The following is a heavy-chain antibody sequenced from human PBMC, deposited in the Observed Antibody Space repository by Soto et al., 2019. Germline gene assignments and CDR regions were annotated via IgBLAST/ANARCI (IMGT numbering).Heavy chain of an antibody. Sequence: GGSLRLSCAASGFTFSSYAMHWVRQAPGKGLEWVAVISYDGSNKYYADSVKGRFTISRDNSKNTLYLQMNSLRAEDTAVYYCARDAKGIAAPEYYYGMDVWGQGTTVTVSS. CDR2: ISYDGSNK. V-gene: IGHV3-30-3*01. J-gene: IGHJ6*02. CDR1: GFTFSSYA. CDR3: ARDAKGIAAPEYYYGMDV. D-gene: IGHD6-13*01.